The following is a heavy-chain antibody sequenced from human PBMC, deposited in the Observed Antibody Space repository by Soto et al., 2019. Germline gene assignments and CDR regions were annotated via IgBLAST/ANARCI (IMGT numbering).Heavy chain of an antibody. Sequence: GGSLRLSCAASGFTVSSNYMSWVRQAPGKGLEWVSVIYSGGSTYYADSVKGRFTISRDNSKNTLYLQMNSLRAEDTAVYYCARDSLLGRGNKAFQHWGQGTLVTVSS. V-gene: IGHV3-53*01. D-gene: IGHD2-15*01. CDR1: GFTVSSNY. J-gene: IGHJ1*01. CDR3: ARDSLLGRGNKAFQH. CDR2: IYSGGST.